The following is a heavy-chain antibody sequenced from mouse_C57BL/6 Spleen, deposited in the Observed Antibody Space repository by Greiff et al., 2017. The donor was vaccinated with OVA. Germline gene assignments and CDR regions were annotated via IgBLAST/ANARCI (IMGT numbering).Heavy chain of an antibody. CDR2: IYPGTRDT. J-gene: IGHJ3*01. D-gene: IGHD2-5*01. V-gene: IGHV1-5*01. CDR3: TREDSNQAWFAY. CDR1: GYTFTSYW. Sequence: VQLQQSGTVLARPGASVKMSCKTSGYTFTSYWMHWVTQRPGQGLEWIGAIYPGTRDTSYNQKFKGKAKLTAVTSASTAYMELSSLTNEDSAVYYCTREDSNQAWFAYWGQGTLVTVSA.